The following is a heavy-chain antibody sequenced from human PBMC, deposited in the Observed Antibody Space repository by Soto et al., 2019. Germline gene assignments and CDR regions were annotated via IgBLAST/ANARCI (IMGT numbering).Heavy chain of an antibody. V-gene: IGHV3-30-3*01. J-gene: IGHJ4*02. CDR1: GFPFSAEA. CDR2: ISYDGNNK. CDR3: ARDYSSGWCLDY. D-gene: IGHD6-13*01. Sequence: QVQLVESGGGVVQPGNSLRLSCAGSGFPFSAEAMHWVRQAPGKGLEWVAAISYDGNNKNHADSVKGRFTVSRDISKNTLYLQIYSLRPEDTAVYYCARDYSSGWCLDYWGQGSLVTVSS.